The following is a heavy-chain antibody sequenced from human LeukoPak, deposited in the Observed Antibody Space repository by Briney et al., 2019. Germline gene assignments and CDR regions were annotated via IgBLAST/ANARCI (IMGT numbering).Heavy chain of an antibody. CDR3: AKVSLLAEGVFY. CDR2: IKEDGSEK. V-gene: IGHV3-7*01. CDR1: GFTFSSYW. J-gene: IGHJ4*01. D-gene: IGHD3-3*02. Sequence: GGSLRLSCAVSGFTFSSYWMSWVRQAPGKGLEWVANIKEDGSEKCYVDSVKGRFTISRDNAKNALYLQMNSLRAEDTAVYYCAKVSLLAEGVFYWGQGTLVTVSS.